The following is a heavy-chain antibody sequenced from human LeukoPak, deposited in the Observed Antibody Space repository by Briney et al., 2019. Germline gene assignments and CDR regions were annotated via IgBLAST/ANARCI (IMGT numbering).Heavy chain of an antibody. V-gene: IGHV4-59*01. CDR1: GASTSAYY. J-gene: IGHJ3*01. Sequence: SETLSLTCTVSGASTSAYYWSWIRQPPRKGLEWIGYSYSGGNANYNHSLKSRVTISIDTSENQFSVRLTSVTAADTAIYFCAHSKRGGGYYINAFAVWGQGALVIISS. CDR2: SYSGGNA. D-gene: IGHD1-26*01. CDR3: AHSKRGGGYYINAFAV.